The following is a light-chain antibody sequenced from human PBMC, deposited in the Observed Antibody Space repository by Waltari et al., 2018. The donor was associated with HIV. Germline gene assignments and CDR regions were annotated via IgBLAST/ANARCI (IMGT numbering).Light chain of an antibody. J-gene: IGLJ2*01. CDR3: CSYTGGGVV. V-gene: IGLV2-23*02. CDR1: SSDVGAYTL. CDR2: PVT. Sequence: QSALTQPASVSGSPGQSVTISCTGTSSDVGAYTLVSWYQQHPGKAPNPLICPVTTRPAGVYDRFSGSRSGNTASRRISGLQAEDEGDYYCCSYTGGGVVFGGGTKLTVL.